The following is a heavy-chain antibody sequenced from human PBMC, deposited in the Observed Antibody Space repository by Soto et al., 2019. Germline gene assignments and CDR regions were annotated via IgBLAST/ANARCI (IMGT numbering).Heavy chain of an antibody. CDR2: INHSGST. CDR3: ARGGNYYGSGSYAY. Sequence: QVQLQQWGAGLLKPSETLSLTCAVYGGSFSGYYWSWIRQPPGKGREWIGEINHSGSTNYNPSLKSRVTISVDTSKNQFSLKLSSVTAADTAVYYCARGGNYYGSGSYAYWGQGTLVTVSS. J-gene: IGHJ4*02. D-gene: IGHD3-10*01. CDR1: GGSFSGYY. V-gene: IGHV4-34*01.